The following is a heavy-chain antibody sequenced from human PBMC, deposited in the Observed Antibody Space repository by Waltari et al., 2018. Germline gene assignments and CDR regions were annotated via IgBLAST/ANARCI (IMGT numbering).Heavy chain of an antibody. Sequence: QVQLVESGGGVVQPGRSLRLSCAASGFTVSTYTMHWVRQAPGTGLGWVALIVNDGSNTYYADSVKGRFTISRDNSKNTLYLQMNSLRPDDRAVYYCTRGSTTAARCMDSWGQGTLVTVSS. CDR2: IVNDGSNT. CDR3: TRGSTTAARCMDS. V-gene: IGHV3-30*01. J-gene: IGHJ4*02. D-gene: IGHD6-6*01. CDR1: GFTVSTYT.